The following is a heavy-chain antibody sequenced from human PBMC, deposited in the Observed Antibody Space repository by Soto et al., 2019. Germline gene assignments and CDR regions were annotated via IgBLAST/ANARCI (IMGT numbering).Heavy chain of an antibody. J-gene: IGHJ6*03. CDR1: GFTFSTYW. V-gene: IGHV3-7*01. Sequence: EVQVVESGGDLVQPGGSLRLSCAASGFTFSTYWMTWVRQAPGKGMEWVATIKQDGSEKYYVDSMKGRVTISRDNAKDSLYLQMNSLRVEDTSVYYCAGGCGRASCPYYMEVWGKGTPVTVSS. CDR3: AGGCGRASCPYYMEV. CDR2: IKQDGSEK. D-gene: IGHD2-2*01.